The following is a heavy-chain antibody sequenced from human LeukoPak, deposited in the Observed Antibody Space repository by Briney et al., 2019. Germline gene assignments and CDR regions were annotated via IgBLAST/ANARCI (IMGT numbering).Heavy chain of an antibody. V-gene: IGHV4-59*01. CDR2: IYYSGST. D-gene: IGHD6-6*01. CDR1: GGSISSYY. Sequence: SETLSLTCTVSGGSISSYYWSWIRQPPGKRLEWIGYIYYSGSTNYNPSLKSRVTISVDTSKNQFSLKLSSVTSADAAVYYCARGEEYSSSSNYFDYWGQGTLVTVSS. CDR3: ARGEEYSSSSNYFDY. J-gene: IGHJ4*02.